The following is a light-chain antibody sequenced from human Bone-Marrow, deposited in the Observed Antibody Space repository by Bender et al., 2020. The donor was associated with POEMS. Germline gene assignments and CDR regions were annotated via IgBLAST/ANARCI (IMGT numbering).Light chain of an antibody. V-gene: IGLV3-1*01. CDR1: KLGEEY. J-gene: IGLJ2*01. Sequence: SYELTQPPSVSVSPGQTASVTCSGDKLGEEYVCWYQQKPGQSPVLVIYQDNKRPSGIPERFSGSSSGTTVTLTINGAQVDDEADYYCYSGADNIRVFGGGTKLTVL. CDR2: QDN. CDR3: YSGADNIRV.